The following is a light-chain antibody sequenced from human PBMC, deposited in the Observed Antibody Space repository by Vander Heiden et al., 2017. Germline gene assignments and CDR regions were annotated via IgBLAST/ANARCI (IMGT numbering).Light chain of an antibody. CDR1: QSISSY. Sequence: DIQMTQSPSSLSASVGDRVTITCRASQSISSYLNWYQQKPGKAPKLLIYAASSLQSGVPSRVSGSGSGTDFTLTISSLQPEDFATYYCQQSDSTPGTFGQGTKLEIK. CDR3: QQSDSTPGT. V-gene: IGKV1-39*01. J-gene: IGKJ2*01. CDR2: AAS.